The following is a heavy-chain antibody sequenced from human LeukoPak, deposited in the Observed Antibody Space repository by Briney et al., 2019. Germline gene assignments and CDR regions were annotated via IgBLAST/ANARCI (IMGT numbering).Heavy chain of an antibody. CDR1: GFTFSSYA. J-gene: IGHJ4*02. D-gene: IGHD2-2*02. CDR2: ISYGGSNK. V-gene: IGHV3-30-3*01. Sequence: GRSLRLSCAASGFTFSSYAMHWVRQAPGKGLEWVAVISYGGSNKYYADSVKGRFTISRDNSKNTLYLQMNSLRAEDTAVYYCARVSCTSCYTVDYWGQGTLVTVSS. CDR3: ARVSCTSCYTVDY.